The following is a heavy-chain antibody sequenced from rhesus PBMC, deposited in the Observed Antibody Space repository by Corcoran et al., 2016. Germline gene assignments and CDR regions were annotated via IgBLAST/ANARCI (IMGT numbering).Heavy chain of an antibody. D-gene: IGHD2-21*01. CDR2: ITYSGST. V-gene: IGHV4-122*02. CDR3: AKYCTGSGCYSDAFDF. J-gene: IGHJ3*01. CDR1: GYSISSGYY. Sequence: QVQLQESGPGLVKPSETLSLTCAVSGYSISSGYYWSWIRQPPGKGLEWIGYITYSGSTSSTPPRKSRVTIARDPSRNQFSLRLSSVTAADTAVYYCAKYCTGSGCYSDAFDFWGQGLRVTVSS.